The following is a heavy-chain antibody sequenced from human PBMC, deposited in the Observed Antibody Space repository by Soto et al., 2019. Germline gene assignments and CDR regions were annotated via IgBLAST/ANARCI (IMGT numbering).Heavy chain of an antibody. CDR3: ATRMTTAPY. D-gene: IGHD4-17*01. CDR2: IYSDGGT. V-gene: IGHV3-66*01. Sequence: EVQLVQSGGGLVQPGGSLRLSCAASGFTVSNNYLSWVRQAPGKGLQWVSLIYSDGGTDYAESVKGRFTISRDNSNNTLYLQTNSLKAEDTAIYYCATRMTTAPYWGQGTLVTVSS. J-gene: IGHJ4*02. CDR1: GFTVSNNY.